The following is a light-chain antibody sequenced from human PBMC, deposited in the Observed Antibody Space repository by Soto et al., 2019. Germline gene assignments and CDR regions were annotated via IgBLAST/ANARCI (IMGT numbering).Light chain of an antibody. J-gene: IGLJ2*01. CDR1: SGHSSYA. CDR3: QTWGTGFQF. CDR2: LNNDGSH. V-gene: IGLV4-69*01. Sequence: QSVLTQSPSAPASLGASVKLTCTLSSGHSSYAIAWHQKQPGKGPRYLMDLNNDGSHTKGDGIPDRFSGSSSGADRYLIISSLQSEDEADYYCQTWGTGFQFFGGGTKLTVL.